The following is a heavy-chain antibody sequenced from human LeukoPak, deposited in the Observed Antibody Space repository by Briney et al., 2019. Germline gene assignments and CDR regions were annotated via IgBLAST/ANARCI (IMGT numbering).Heavy chain of an antibody. Sequence: PGGSLRLSCAASGFTFSTYWMTWVRQAPGKGLEWVANIKQDGSEKYYVDSVKGRFTISRDNAKNSLYPQMNSLRAEDTAVYYCARDQAVCSSTSCYHYYYFYAMDVWGQGTTVTVSS. CDR2: IKQDGSEK. CDR1: GFTFSTYW. V-gene: IGHV3-7*01. J-gene: IGHJ6*02. CDR3: ARDQAVCSSTSCYHYYYFYAMDV. D-gene: IGHD2-2*01.